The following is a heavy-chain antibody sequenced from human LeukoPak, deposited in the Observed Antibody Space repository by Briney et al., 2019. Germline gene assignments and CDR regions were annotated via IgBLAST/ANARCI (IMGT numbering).Heavy chain of an antibody. Sequence: ASVKVSCKPSGYTFTGYYMHWVRQAPGQGREWMGWINPNSGSTKYEQKFQGRVTMTRDTSISTAYTELSRLKSHEHAVYLCARCRGSGLTGFPNWLDPWGQGTLVTVSS. CDR1: GYTFTGYY. D-gene: IGHD3-10*01. J-gene: IGHJ5*02. V-gene: IGHV1-2*02. CDR2: INPNSGST. CDR3: ARCRGSGLTGFPNWLDP.